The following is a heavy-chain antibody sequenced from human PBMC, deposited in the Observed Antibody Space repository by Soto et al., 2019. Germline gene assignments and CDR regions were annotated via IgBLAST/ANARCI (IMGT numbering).Heavy chain of an antibody. V-gene: IGHV1-2*02. CDR1: GYTFTDYF. CDR3: AKASDDYSMDV. CDR2: TNPKIGAT. Sequence: QAQLVQSGAEVQKSGASVNVSCKASGYTFTDYFVHWVRQAPRHGPDWMGGTNPKIGATKYAPRFQGRVTMTRDTSISTAYLEVSGLKVDDMAVYYCAKASDDYSMDVWGQGTPVTVSS. D-gene: IGHD2-21*02. J-gene: IGHJ6*02.